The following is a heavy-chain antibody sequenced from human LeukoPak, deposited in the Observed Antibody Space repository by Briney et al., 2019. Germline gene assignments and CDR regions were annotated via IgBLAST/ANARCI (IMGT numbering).Heavy chain of an antibody. V-gene: IGHV4-39*01. CDR3: AKHGWTGCQFDC. D-gene: IGHD3/OR15-3a*01. J-gene: IGHJ4*02. Sequence: PSETLSLTCTVSGGSISSSRSYWGWIRQPPGKGLEWIGSIFYSGSTHYNPSLRSRGTISEDTSKNQFSLDLSSVTAADTAVYYCAKHGWTGCQFDCWGQGTLVTVSS. CDR1: GGSISSSRSY. CDR2: IFYSGST.